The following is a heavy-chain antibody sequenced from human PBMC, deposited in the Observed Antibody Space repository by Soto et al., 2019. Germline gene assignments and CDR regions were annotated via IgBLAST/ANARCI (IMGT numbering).Heavy chain of an antibody. CDR3: ATLQLAGPDY. Sequence: EVQLVESGGDLVQPGGSLRLSCAASGFTFSDYWMHWVRQVPGKGLVWVSRINTDGSGISYADFVKGRFTISRDNAKNTLYLQMNSLSADDTAVYYCATLQLAGPDYWGQGTLSPSP. V-gene: IGHV3-74*01. CDR2: INTDGSGI. J-gene: IGHJ4*02. D-gene: IGHD6-19*01. CDR1: GFTFSDYW.